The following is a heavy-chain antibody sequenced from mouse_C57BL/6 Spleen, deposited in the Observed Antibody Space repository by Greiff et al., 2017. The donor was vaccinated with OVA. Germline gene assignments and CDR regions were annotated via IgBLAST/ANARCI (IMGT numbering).Heavy chain of an antibody. Sequence: EVQLVESGGGLVKPGGSLKLSCAASGFTFSDYGMHWVRQAPEKGLEWVAYISSGSSTIYYADTVKGRFTISRDNAKNTLFLQMTSLRSEDTAVYYCARRSPYAMDYWGQGTSVTVSS. V-gene: IGHV5-17*01. CDR2: ISSGSSTI. CDR1: GFTFSDYG. J-gene: IGHJ4*01. CDR3: ARRSPYAMDY.